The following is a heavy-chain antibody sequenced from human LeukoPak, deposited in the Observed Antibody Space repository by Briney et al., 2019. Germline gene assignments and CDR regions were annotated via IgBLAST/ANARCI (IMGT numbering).Heavy chain of an antibody. Sequence: PGGSLRLSCAVSGCTFSTYAIHWVRQAPGKGLEWVAFISNNGRNKDYADSVKGRFTISRDNSKNTLYLQVNSLRPDDTAVYYCTRDLSDHYSIVYWGQRTLVTVSS. CDR1: GCTFSTYA. D-gene: IGHD3-22*01. CDR2: ISNNGRNK. J-gene: IGHJ4*02. V-gene: IGHV3-30*04. CDR3: TRDLSDHYSIVY.